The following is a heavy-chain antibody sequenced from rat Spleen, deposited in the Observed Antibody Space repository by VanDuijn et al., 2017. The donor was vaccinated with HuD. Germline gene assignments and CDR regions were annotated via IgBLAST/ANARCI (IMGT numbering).Heavy chain of an antibody. CDR2: IWSTGGT. D-gene: IGHD1-12*03. CDR1: GFSLTNFG. CDR3: ATQHYYDGYYRDY. Sequence: QVQLKESGPGLVQSSQTLSLTCNVSGFSLTNFGVSWVRQPPGKGLEWMGSIWSTGGTHYNSAVQSRLSISRDTSKSQVFLKMNNLQTEDTAMYFCATQHYYDGYYRDYWGQGVMVTVSS. V-gene: IGHV2-16*01. J-gene: IGHJ2*01.